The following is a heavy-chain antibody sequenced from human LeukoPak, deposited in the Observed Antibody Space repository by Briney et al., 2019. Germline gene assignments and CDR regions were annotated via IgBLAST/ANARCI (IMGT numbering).Heavy chain of an antibody. J-gene: IGHJ4*02. CDR2: ISSSGSTI. V-gene: IGHV3-11*01. CDR1: GFTFSDYY. CDR3: ARRRYNWNAIDY. D-gene: IGHD1-20*01. Sequence: GGSLRLSCAASGFTFSDYYMSWIRQAPGKGLEWVSYISSSGSTIYYADSVKGRFTISRDNAKNSLYLQMNSLRAEDTAVYFCARRRYNWNAIDYWGQGTLVTISS.